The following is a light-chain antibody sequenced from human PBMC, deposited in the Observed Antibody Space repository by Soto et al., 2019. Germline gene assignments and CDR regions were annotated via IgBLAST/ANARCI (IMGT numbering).Light chain of an antibody. Sequence: QCSLTQPDSVSGSPGQSITISCTGTSSDVGGYNYVSWYQQHPGKAPKLLIYEVSHRPSGVSNRFSGSKSGNTASLTISGLQAEEEADYYCTSYTSSDTLLYVFGTGTKVTVL. CDR3: TSYTSSDTLLYV. V-gene: IGLV2-14*01. CDR1: SSDVGGYNY. CDR2: EVS. J-gene: IGLJ1*01.